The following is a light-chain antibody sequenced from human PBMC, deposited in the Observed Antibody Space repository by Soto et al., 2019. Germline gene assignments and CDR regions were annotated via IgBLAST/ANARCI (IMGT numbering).Light chain of an antibody. J-gene: IGKJ5*01. V-gene: IGKV1-33*01. CDR1: QTISNY. Sequence: DIQMTQSPSSLSASVGDRVTITCRASQTISNYLNWYQQKPGKAPKLLIYASSLQSGVPSRFSGSGSGTDFTFTISSLQPEDIATYYCQQYSHLITFGQGTRLEIK. CDR3: QQYSHLIT. CDR2: AS.